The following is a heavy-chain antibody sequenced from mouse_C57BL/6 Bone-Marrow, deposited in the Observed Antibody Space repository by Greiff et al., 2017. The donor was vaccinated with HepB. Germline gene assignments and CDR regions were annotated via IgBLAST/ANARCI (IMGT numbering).Heavy chain of an antibody. V-gene: IGHV1-4*01. CDR2: INPSSGYT. CDR1: GYTFTSYT. J-gene: IGHJ4*01. CDR3: ARWGKYYAMDY. Sequence: VQLVESGAELARPGASVKMSCKASGYTFTSYTMHWVKQRPGQGLEWIGYINPSSGYTKYNQKFKDKATLTADKSSSTAYMQLSSLTSEDSAVYYCARWGKYYAMDYWGQGTSVTVSS.